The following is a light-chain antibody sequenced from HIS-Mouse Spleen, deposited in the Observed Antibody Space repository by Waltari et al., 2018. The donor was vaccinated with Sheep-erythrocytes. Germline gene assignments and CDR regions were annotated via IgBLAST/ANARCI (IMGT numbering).Light chain of an antibody. Sequence: QSALTQPRSVSGSPGQSVPISCTGTSSDVGGYNYVSWYQQHPGKAPKLMIYDVSKRPSGVPDRFSGSKSGSTASLTISGLQAEDEADYYCCSYAGSYTFVVFGGGTKLTVL. CDR2: DVS. V-gene: IGLV2-11*01. J-gene: IGLJ2*01. CDR3: CSYAGSYTFVV. CDR1: SSDVGGYNY.